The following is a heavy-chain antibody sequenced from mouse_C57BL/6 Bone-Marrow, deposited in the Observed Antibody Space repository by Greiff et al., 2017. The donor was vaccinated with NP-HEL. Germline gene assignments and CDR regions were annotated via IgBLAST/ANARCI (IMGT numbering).Heavy chain of an antibody. J-gene: IGHJ2*01. V-gene: IGHV1-69*01. CDR1: GYTFTSYW. D-gene: IGHD2-5*01. CDR3: ARSSYSNYDDYFDY. CDR2: IDPSDSYT. Sequence: VQLQQPGAELVMPGASVKLSCKASGYTFTSYWMHWVKQRPGQGLEWIGEIDPSDSYTNYNQKFKGKSTLTVDKSSSTAYMQLSSLTSEDSAVYYCARSSYSNYDDYFDYWGQGTTLTVSS.